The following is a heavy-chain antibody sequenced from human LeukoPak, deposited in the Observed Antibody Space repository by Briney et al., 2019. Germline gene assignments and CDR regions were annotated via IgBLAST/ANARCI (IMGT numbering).Heavy chain of an antibody. CDR3: ARDRVAGSTYAEGNYFDY. CDR1: GYTFTGYY. D-gene: IGHD6-19*01. CDR2: INPNSGGT. Sequence: ASVKVSCKASGYTFTGYYMHWVRQAPGQGLEWMGRINPNSGGTNYAQNCQGRVTMTRDTSISTAYMELSRLRSDDTAVYYCARDRVAGSTYAEGNYFDYWGQGTLVTVSS. J-gene: IGHJ4*02. V-gene: IGHV1-2*06.